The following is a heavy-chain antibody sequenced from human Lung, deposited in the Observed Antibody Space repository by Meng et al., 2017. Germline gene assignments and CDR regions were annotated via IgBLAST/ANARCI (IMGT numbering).Heavy chain of an antibody. CDR3: ATGAAAADH. D-gene: IGHD6-13*01. CDR2: IKSNSDGGTT. V-gene: IGHV3-15*01. J-gene: IGHJ4*02. Sequence: GEVVESGGGLVKAGGSLRLSCVASGFSFTDAWMSWVRQAPGKGLEWVGRIKSNSDGGTTDYAAPVKGRFTISRDDSKNTLYLQMNSLITEDTAVYFCATGAAAADHWGQGTLVTVSS. CDR1: GFSFTDAW.